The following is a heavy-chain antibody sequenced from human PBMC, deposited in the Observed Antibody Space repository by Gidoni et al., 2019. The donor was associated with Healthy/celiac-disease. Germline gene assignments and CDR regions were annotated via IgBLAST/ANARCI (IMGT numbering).Heavy chain of an antibody. D-gene: IGHD6-19*01. CDR1: GFTFSSYS. V-gene: IGHV3-21*01. CDR3: ARYTSGWPIY. CDR2: ISSSSSYI. Sequence: EVQLVESGGGLVKPGGSLRLSVAASGFTFSSYSMNWVRQAPGKGLEWVSSISSSSSYIYYADSVKGRFTISRDNAKNSLYLQMNSLRAEDTAVYYCARYTSGWPIYWGQGTLVTVSS. J-gene: IGHJ4*02.